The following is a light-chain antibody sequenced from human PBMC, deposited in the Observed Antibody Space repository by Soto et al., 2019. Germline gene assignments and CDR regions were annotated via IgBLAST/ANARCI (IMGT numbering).Light chain of an antibody. J-gene: IGLJ2*01. CDR2: EVS. Sequence: QSALTQPASVSGSPGQSITISCTGTSSDVGGYNYVSWYQQHPGKAPKLMIYEVSNRPSGVSNRFSGSKSGNTASLTISGLQAEDEADYYCSSYTSSSPLGFGGGTQVTVL. CDR1: SSDVGGYNY. V-gene: IGLV2-14*01. CDR3: SSYTSSSPLG.